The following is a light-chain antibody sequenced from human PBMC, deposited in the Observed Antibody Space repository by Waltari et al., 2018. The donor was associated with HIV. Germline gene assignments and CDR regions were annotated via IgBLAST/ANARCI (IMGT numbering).Light chain of an antibody. CDR1: SSAVVAFAS. J-gene: IGLJ2*01. Sequence: SALTQPRSVSGSPGPSVTLSCTATSSAVVAFASVSWYQQYPGKAPKVILYGVTKRPSGIPDRFSGSKSCSTASLTISGPQAEDEADYYCSSYAGRYTVIFGGGTKLTVL. V-gene: IGLV2-11*01. CDR2: GVT. CDR3: SSYAGRYTVI.